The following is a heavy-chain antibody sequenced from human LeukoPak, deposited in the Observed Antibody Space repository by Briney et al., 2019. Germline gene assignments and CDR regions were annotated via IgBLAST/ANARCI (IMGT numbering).Heavy chain of an antibody. V-gene: IGHV3-15*01. D-gene: IGHD5-18*01. J-gene: IGHJ4*02. CDR2: IKGKTDGGTT. CDR3: TTGAWIQLWLADY. Sequence: GGSLRLSCAASGFTFSSYAMTWVRQAPGKGLEWVGHIKGKTDGGTTDYAAPVKGRFTISRDDSKNMMYLQINSLKTEDTAVYYCTTGAWIQLWLADYWGQGTLVTVSS. CDR1: GFTFSSYA.